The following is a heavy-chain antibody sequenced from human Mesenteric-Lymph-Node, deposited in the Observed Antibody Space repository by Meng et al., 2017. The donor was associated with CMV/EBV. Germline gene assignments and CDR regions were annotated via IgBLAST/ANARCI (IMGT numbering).Heavy chain of an antibody. CDR2: INPNSGGT. CDR3: ARDLSPSSSLGDYYYYYGMDV. D-gene: IGHD6-13*01. Sequence: ASVKVSCKASGYTFTGYYMHWVRQAPGQGLEWMGWINPNSGGTNYAQKFQGRVTMTRDTSISTAYMELSSLRSDDTAVYYCARDLSPSSSLGDYYYYYGMDVWGQGTTVTVSS. V-gene: IGHV1-2*02. J-gene: IGHJ6*02. CDR1: GYTFTGYY.